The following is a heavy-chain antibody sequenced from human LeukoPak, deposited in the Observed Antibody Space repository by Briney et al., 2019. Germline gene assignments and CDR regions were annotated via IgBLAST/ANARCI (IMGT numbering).Heavy chain of an antibody. CDR3: ARDRIAARRSAFDI. V-gene: IGHV1-69*01. J-gene: IGHJ3*02. Sequence: SVKVSCTASGGTFSSYAISWVRQAPGQGLEWMGGIIPIFGTANYAQKFQGRVTITADESTSTAYMELSSLRSEDTAVYYCARDRIAARRSAFDIWGQGTMVTVSS. D-gene: IGHD6-6*01. CDR2: IIPIFGTA. CDR1: GGTFSSYA.